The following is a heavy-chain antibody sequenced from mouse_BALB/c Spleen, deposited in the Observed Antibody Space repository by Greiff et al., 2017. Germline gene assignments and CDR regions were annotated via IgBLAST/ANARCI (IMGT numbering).Heavy chain of an antibody. CDR3: ASTDSSGYSFAY. D-gene: IGHD3-2*01. Sequence: VQLQQSGPELVKPGASVKMSCKASGYTFTSYYIHWVKQRPGQGLEWIGWIYPGDGSTKYNEKFKGKTTLTADKSSSTAYMLLSSLTSEDSAIYFCASTDSSGYSFAYWGQGTMVTVSA. V-gene: IGHV1S56*01. J-gene: IGHJ3*01. CDR1: GYTFTSYY. CDR2: IYPGDGST.